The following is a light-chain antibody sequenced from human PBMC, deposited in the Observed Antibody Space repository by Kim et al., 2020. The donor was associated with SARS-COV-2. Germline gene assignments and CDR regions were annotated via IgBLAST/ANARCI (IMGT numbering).Light chain of an antibody. Sequence: SPGERATLSCRAGQSIGSNLAWCQKKPGQPPRLLMYDAATRAPGIPARCGGSGSGTEFTLTISSLQSEDFALYFCQQYHNWPWTFGQGTKVDIK. J-gene: IGKJ1*01. CDR3: QQYHNWPWT. CDR1: QSIGSN. CDR2: DAA. V-gene: IGKV3-15*01.